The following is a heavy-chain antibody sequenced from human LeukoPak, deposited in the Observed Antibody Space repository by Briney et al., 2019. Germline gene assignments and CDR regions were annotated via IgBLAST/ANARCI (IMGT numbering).Heavy chain of an antibody. CDR3: ARAVYSSSWYGDY. V-gene: IGHV1-2*02. J-gene: IGHJ4*02. D-gene: IGHD6-13*01. CDR2: INPNSGGT. CDR1: GYTFTVYY. Sequence: EASVKVSCKASGYTFTVYYMHWVRQAPGQGLEGMGWINPNSGGTNYAQKFQGRVTMTRDTSISTAYMELSRLRSDDTAVYYCARAVYSSSWYGDYWGQGTLVTVSS.